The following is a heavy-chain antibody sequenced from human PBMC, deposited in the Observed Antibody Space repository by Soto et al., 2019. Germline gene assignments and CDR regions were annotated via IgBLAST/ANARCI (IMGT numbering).Heavy chain of an antibody. J-gene: IGHJ5*02. CDR1: GGSFSDYY. Sequence: QVQLQQWGSGLLKPSETLSLTCAIYGGSFSDYYWHWIRQSPGKGLEWIGEIQLSGRVNFTPSLKSRTSLSMDTSRNQFFLTLRSVTAADTAVYFCARTPTRGASAWLDPWGRGHLVTVSS. CDR3: ARTPTRGASAWLDP. V-gene: IGHV4-34*01. CDR2: IQLSGRV. D-gene: IGHD1-26*01.